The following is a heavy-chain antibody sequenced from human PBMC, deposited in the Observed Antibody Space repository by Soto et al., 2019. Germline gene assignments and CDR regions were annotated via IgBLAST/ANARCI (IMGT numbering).Heavy chain of an antibody. V-gene: IGHV4-59*01. CDR3: ARGGVVVVAAFGY. CDR1: GGSISSYD. J-gene: IGHJ4*02. D-gene: IGHD2-15*01. Sequence: SETLSLTCPVSGGSISSYDWILIRPPPGKGLEWIGYIYYSGSTNYNPTLKSRVTISVDTSKNQFSLKLSSVTAADTAVYYCARGGVVVVAAFGYWGQGTLVTVSS. CDR2: IYYSGST.